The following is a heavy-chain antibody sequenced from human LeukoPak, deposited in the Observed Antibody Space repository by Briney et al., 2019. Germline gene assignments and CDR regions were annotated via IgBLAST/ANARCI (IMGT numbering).Heavy chain of an antibody. V-gene: IGHV5-51*01. CDR2: IYPGDADT. D-gene: IGHD4-17*01. CDR3: ARLADGDFHH. J-gene: IGHJ1*01. Sequence: GASLQISCKGSGYSFTSYWIGWGRQMPGKGLEWMGLIYPGDADTRYSPSFRGQVTISADKSISTAYLQWSGLTASDTAVYYCARLADGDFHHWGQGTLVTVSA. CDR1: GYSFTSYW.